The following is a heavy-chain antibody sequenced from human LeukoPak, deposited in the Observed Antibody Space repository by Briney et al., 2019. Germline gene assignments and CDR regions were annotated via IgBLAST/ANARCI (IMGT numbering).Heavy chain of an antibody. Sequence: ASVKVSCKXSGGTFSSYTISWVRQAPGQGLEWMGRIIPILGIANYAQKFQGRVTITADKSTSTAYMELSSLRSEDTAVYYCVRSLYSGYDYYFDYWGQGTLVTVSS. CDR2: IIPILGIA. J-gene: IGHJ4*02. D-gene: IGHD5-12*01. CDR3: VRSLYSGYDYYFDY. V-gene: IGHV1-69*02. CDR1: GGTFSSYT.